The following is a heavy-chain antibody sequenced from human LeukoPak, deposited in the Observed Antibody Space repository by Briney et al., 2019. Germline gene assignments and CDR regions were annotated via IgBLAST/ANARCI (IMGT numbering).Heavy chain of an antibody. V-gene: IGHV1-69*06. D-gene: IGHD2-15*01. Sequence: GSSVKVSCKASGGTFSNYAFSWVRQAPGQGLEWMVRILPIFVTTNYAQNFQGRVTITADKSTSTVYMELSSLRSEDPAVYYCARDGRGGRENWFDPWGQGTLVTVSS. CDR2: ILPIFVTT. CDR1: GGTFSNYA. J-gene: IGHJ5*02. CDR3: ARDGRGGRENWFDP.